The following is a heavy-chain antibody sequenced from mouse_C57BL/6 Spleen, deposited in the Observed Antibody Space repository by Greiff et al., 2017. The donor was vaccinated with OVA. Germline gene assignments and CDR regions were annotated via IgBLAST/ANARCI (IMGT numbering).Heavy chain of an antibody. CDR2: IDPETGGT. CDR1: GYTFTDYE. V-gene: IGHV1-15*01. CDR3: TRWDGNSDWYFDV. D-gene: IGHD2-1*01. J-gene: IGHJ1*03. Sequence: VQLVESGAELVRPGASVTLSCKASGYTFTDYEMHWVKQTPVHGLEWIGAIDPETGGTAYNQKFKGKAILTADKSSSTAYMELRSLTSEDSAVYYCTRWDGNSDWYFDVWGTGTTVTVSS.